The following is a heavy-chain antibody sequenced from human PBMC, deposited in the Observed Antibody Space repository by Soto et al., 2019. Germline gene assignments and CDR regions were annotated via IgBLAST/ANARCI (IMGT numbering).Heavy chain of an antibody. CDR2: IVVGSGNT. CDR1: GFTFTSSA. Sequence: SVKVSCKASGFTFTSSAVQWVRQARGQRLEWIGWIVVGSGNTNYAQKFQERVTITRDMSTSTAYMELSSLRSEDTAVYYCAAGYSSSWYVGYWGQGTLVTVSS. CDR3: AAGYSSSWYVGY. J-gene: IGHJ4*02. V-gene: IGHV1-58*01. D-gene: IGHD6-13*01.